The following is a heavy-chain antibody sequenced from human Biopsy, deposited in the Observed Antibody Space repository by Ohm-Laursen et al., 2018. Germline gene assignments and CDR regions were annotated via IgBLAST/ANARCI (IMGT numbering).Heavy chain of an antibody. V-gene: IGHV4-59*02. CDR2: IYYSVMT. CDR3: ARDSGILNYGNFKYYHYYGMDV. J-gene: IGHJ6*02. CDR1: GDSVTKYY. Sequence: DTLSLTCLVSGDSVTKYYWSWIRQPPGKGLEWIGHIYYSVMTNYNPSLQSRVSISVDTSRNQVSLTLSSVTAADTAVYYCARDSGILNYGNFKYYHYYGMDVWGQGTKVTVSS. D-gene: IGHD4-11*01.